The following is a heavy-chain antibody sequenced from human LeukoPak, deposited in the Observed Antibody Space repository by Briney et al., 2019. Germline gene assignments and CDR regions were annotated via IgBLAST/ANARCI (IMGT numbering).Heavy chain of an antibody. D-gene: IGHD3-10*01. J-gene: IGHJ4*02. V-gene: IGHV3-23*01. CDR3: ARGELYYYGSGSHRFDY. Sequence: PGGSLRLSCAVSGITLSNYGMSWVRQAPGKGLEWVAGISDSGGRTNYADSVKGRFTISRDNSKNTLYLQMNSLRAEDTAVYYCARGELYYYGSGSHRFDYWGQGTLVTVSS. CDR2: ISDSGGRT. CDR1: GITLSNYG.